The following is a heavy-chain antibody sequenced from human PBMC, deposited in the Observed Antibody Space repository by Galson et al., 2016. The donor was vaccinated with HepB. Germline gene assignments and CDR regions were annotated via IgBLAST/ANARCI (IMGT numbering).Heavy chain of an antibody. V-gene: IGHV3-48*04. Sequence: SLRLSCAASGFNFSTHSMNWVRQAPGKGLEWIAYISSTSSAIYYADSVRGCFTISRDNAKHSLDLQMKSLTVDDTAFYYCTRGRGWGYGDYVGGHWGQGKLVIFSS. CDR1: GFNFSTHS. CDR3: TRGRGWGYGDYVGGH. D-gene: IGHD4-17*01. J-gene: IGHJ1*01. CDR2: ISSTSSAI.